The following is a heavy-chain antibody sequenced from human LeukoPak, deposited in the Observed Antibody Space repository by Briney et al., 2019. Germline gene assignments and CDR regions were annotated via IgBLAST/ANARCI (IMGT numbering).Heavy chain of an antibody. CDR1: GFTFSRYA. CDR2: ISGSGGST. Sequence: QPGGSLRLFCAASGFTFSRYATSWVRQARGRALEWVSAISGSGGSTFYADSVKGRFTIYRENSENTLYVQMNSLRAEDTAVYYCAKTPGSIQLWFVDYWGQGTLVTVSS. V-gene: IGHV3-23*01. J-gene: IGHJ4*02. D-gene: IGHD5-18*01. CDR3: AKTPGSIQLWFVDY.